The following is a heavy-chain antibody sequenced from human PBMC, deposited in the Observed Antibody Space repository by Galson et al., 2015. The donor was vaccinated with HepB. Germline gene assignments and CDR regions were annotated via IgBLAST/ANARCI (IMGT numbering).Heavy chain of an antibody. CDR3: ARDPSIAARPLRGNYYYYMDV. V-gene: IGHV1-69*13. D-gene: IGHD6-6*01. J-gene: IGHJ6*03. Sequence: SVKVSCKASGGTFSSYAISWVRQAPGQGLEWMGGIIPIFGTANYAQKFQGRVTITADESTSTAYMELSSLRSEDTAVYYCARDPSIAARPLRGNYYYYMDVWGKGTTVTVSS. CDR2: IIPIFGTA. CDR1: GGTFSSYA.